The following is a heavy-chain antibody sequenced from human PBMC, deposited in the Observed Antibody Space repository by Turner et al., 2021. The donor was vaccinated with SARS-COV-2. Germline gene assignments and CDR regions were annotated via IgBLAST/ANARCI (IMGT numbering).Heavy chain of an antibody. CDR3: ARVGGGLDY. Sequence: QVQLVQSGAEVKKPVASVKVSCKASGYTFTSYYLHWVRQAPGQGLEWMGIINPSGGITGYAQKFQGRVTMTRDTSTSTVYMELSSLRSEDTAVYYCARVGGGLDYWGQGTLVTVSS. CDR2: INPSGGIT. CDR1: GYTFTSYY. D-gene: IGHD3-16*01. V-gene: IGHV1-46*01. J-gene: IGHJ4*02.